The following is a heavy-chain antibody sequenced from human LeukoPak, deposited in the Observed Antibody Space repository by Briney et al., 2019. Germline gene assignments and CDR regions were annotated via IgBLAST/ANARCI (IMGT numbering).Heavy chain of an antibody. D-gene: IGHD6-25*01. J-gene: IGHJ4*02. CDR1: GFTFSDYY. V-gene: IGHV3-11*01. Sequence: PGGSLRLSCAASGFTFSDYYMSWIRQAPGKGLEWVSYISSSGSTIYYADSVKGRFTISRDNAKNSLYLQMNSLRAEDTAVYYCARDPRLAAVYYFDYWGQGTLVTVSS. CDR2: ISSSGSTI. CDR3: ARDPRLAAVYYFDY.